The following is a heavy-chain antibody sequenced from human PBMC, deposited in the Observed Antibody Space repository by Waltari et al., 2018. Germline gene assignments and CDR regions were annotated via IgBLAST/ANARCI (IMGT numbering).Heavy chain of an antibody. CDR3: ARTGNYDFWSVPTGYYYYGMDV. Sequence: QVQLVQSGAEVKKPGASVKVSCKASGYTFTSYDINWVRQATGQGLEWMGWMNPNMGNTGYAKKFQGRGTMTRNTSISTAYMELSSLRSEDTAVYYCARTGNYDFWSVPTGYYYYGMDVWGQGTTVTVSS. J-gene: IGHJ6*02. CDR1: GYTFTSYD. V-gene: IGHV1-8*01. D-gene: IGHD3-3*01. CDR2: MNPNMGNT.